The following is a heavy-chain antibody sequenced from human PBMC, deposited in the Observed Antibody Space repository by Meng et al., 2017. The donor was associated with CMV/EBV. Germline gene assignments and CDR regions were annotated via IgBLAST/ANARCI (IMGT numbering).Heavy chain of an antibody. CDR3: ARGYCSSTSCYTPQPGLEYYYYYYGMDV. CDR2: IIPIFGTA. D-gene: IGHD2-2*02. CDR1: GGTFSSYA. V-gene: IGHV1-69*05. Sequence: VKVSCKASGGTFSSYAISWVRQAPGQGLEWMGGIIPIFGTANYAQKFQGRVTITTDESTSTAYMELSSLRSEDTAVYYCARGYCSSTSCYTPQPGLEYYYYYYGMDVWGQGTTVTVSS. J-gene: IGHJ6*02.